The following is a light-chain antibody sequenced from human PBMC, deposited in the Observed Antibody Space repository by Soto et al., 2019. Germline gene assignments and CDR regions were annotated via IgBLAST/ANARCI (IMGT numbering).Light chain of an antibody. CDR2: DTS. V-gene: IGKV3-11*01. Sequence: IVLTHSPATLCFSPGEMATLSFRASQSVSMHLAWYQQKPCQSPRLLIYDTSNRATGIPARFSGSGSGTDFTLTITSLEPEDFAVYYCQQRQSWPRTFGQGTKVDIK. J-gene: IGKJ1*01. CDR3: QQRQSWPRT. CDR1: QSVSMH.